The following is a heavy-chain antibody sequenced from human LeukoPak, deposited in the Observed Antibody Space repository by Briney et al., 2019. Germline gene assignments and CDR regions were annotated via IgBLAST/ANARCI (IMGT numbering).Heavy chain of an antibody. D-gene: IGHD5-12*01. CDR3: ARGSLVATSYDY. CDR2: INHSGST. Sequence: PSETLSLTCAVYGGSFSGYYWSWIRQPPGKGLEWIGEINHSGSTNYNPSLKSRVTISVDTSKNQFSLKLSSVTAADTAVYYCARGSLVATSYDYWGQGTLVTVSS. V-gene: IGHV4-34*01. CDR1: GGSFSGYY. J-gene: IGHJ4*02.